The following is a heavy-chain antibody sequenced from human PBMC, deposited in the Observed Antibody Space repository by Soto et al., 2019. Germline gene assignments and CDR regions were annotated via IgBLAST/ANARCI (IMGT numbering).Heavy chain of an antibody. V-gene: IGHV1-8*01. J-gene: IGHJ4*02. D-gene: IGHD2-2*01. CDR1: GYTFTSYD. Sequence: QVQLVQSGAEVKKPGASVKVSCKASGYTFTSYDINWVRQATGQGLEWMGWMNPNSGNTGYAQKFQGSVTMTRNTSISTAHMELSSLRSEDTAVYYCARGGIYCSSTSCYHVDWGQGTLVTVSS. CDR3: ARGGIYCSSTSCYHVD. CDR2: MNPNSGNT.